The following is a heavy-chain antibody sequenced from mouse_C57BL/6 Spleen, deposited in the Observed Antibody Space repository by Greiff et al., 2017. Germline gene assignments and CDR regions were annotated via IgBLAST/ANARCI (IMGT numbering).Heavy chain of an antibody. CDR3: AFYYYGSTPFAY. CDR1: GFNIKDYY. D-gene: IGHD1-1*01. V-gene: IGHV14-2*01. CDR2: IDPEDGET. Sequence: VQLQQSGAELVKPGASVKLSCTASGFNIKDYYMHWVKQRTEQGLEWIGRIDPEDGETKYAPKFPGKATITADTSSNTAYLQLSSLTSEDTAVYYCAFYYYGSTPFAYWGQGTLVTVSA. J-gene: IGHJ3*01.